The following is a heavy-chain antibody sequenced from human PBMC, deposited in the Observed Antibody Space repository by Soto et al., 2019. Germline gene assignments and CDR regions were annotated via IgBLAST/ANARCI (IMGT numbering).Heavy chain of an antibody. CDR1: GYTLTELS. Sequence: ASVKVSCKVSGYTLTELSMHWVRQAPGKGLEWMGGFDPEDGETIYAQKFQGRVTMTEDTSTDTAYMELSSLRSEDTVVYYCATAKGSWGSENAFDIWGQGTMVTVSS. J-gene: IGHJ3*02. D-gene: IGHD1-26*01. V-gene: IGHV1-24*01. CDR2: FDPEDGET. CDR3: ATAKGSWGSENAFDI.